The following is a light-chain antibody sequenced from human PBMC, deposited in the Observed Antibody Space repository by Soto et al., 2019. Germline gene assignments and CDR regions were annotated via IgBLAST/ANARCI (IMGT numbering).Light chain of an antibody. CDR2: STN. J-gene: IGLJ3*02. V-gene: IGLV8-61*01. CDR3: ALFLGRGTTL. CDR1: SGSVSTSNY. Sequence: QTVVTQEPSFSVSPGGTVTLTCVLNSGSVSTSNYPSWYQQTPGQATRTLIYSTNIRSSGVPDRFSGSILGNKAALTITGDQADDESDYYCALFLGRGTTLFGGGTKLTVL.